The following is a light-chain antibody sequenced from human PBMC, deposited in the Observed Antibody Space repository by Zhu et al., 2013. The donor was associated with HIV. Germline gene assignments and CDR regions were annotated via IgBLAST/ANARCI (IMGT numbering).Light chain of an antibody. V-gene: IGKV1-39*01. J-gene: IGKJ4*01. CDR3: QQSYSTLPLT. CDR2: EAS. CDR1: QNIGVY. Sequence: DIQMTHSPSSLSASVGDRVTITCRASQNIGVYVNWYQQKPGKAPNLLIYEASRLQSGVPSRFSGSRSGTDFTLTINGLQPDDLGSYYCQQSYSTLPLTFGGGTKVQIK.